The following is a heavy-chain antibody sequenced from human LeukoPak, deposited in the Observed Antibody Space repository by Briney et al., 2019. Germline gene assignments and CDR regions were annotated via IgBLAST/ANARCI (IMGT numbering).Heavy chain of an antibody. CDR1: GFTFDDYG. CDR3: ASTYGSGSPDLPYYYYGMDV. V-gene: IGHV3-20*04. CDR2: INWNGGST. J-gene: IGHJ6*02. D-gene: IGHD3-10*01. Sequence: GGSLRLSCAASGFTFDDYGMSWVRQAPGKGLEWVSGINWNGGSTGYADSVKGRFTISRDNAKNSLYLQMNSLRAEDTAVYYCASTYGSGSPDLPYYYYGMDVWGQGTTVTVSS.